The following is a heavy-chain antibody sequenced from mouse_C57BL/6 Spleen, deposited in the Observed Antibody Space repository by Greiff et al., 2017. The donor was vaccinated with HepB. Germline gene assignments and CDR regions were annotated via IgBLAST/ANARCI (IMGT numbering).Heavy chain of an antibody. CDR3: AIMTTVVATDYCDY. Sequence: QVQLQQSGPELVKSGASVKISCKASGYAFSSSWMTWVKQRPGKGLEWIGRIYPGDGDTNYNGKFTGQATLTADKASSTAYMQLSSLTSEDSAVYVCAIMTTVVATDYCDYWGQGTTLTVSS. J-gene: IGHJ2*01. CDR2: IYPGDGDT. CDR1: GYAFSSSW. D-gene: IGHD1-1*01. V-gene: IGHV1-82*01.